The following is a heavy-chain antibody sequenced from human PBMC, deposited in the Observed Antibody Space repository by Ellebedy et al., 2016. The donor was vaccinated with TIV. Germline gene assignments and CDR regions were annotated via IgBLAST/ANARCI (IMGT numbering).Heavy chain of an antibody. D-gene: IGHD2-2*01. CDR2: IFARGTT. J-gene: IGHJ6*03. V-gene: IGHV4-59*13. CDR3: ARQVVVPARHFYYMDV. CDR1: GVSGDSMRDYY. Sequence: SETLSLTXTVSGVSGDSMRDYYWSWIRQPPGKRLEWIGYIFARGTTHYNPSLQSRVTISLDTSNNQFSLNLSSVTAADTAVYFCARQVVVPARHFYYMDVWGKGTTVTVSS.